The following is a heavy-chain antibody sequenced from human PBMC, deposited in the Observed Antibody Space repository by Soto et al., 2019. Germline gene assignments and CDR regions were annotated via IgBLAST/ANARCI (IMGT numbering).Heavy chain of an antibody. CDR1: GYTLTELS. Sequence: RASVKVACKVSGYTLTELSMXWVRQAPGKGLEWMGGFDPEDGETIYAQKFQGRVTMTEDTSTDTAYMELSSLRSEDTAVYYCATHTNYDILPGQNYWGQGTLVTVSS. J-gene: IGHJ4*02. CDR2: FDPEDGET. V-gene: IGHV1-24*01. CDR3: ATHTNYDILPGQNY. D-gene: IGHD3-9*01.